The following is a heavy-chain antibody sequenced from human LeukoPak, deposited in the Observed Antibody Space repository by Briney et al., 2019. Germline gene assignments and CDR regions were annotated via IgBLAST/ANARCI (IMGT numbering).Heavy chain of an antibody. CDR3: ARDVSPPYGGNSFSFDN. CDR1: GFTFSSYS. D-gene: IGHD4-23*01. Sequence: PGGSLRLSCAASGFTFSSYSMNWVRQAPGKGLEWVSYISSSSSTIYYADSVKGRFTISRDNAKNSLYLQMNSLRAEDTAVYYCARDVSPPYGGNSFSFDNWGQGTLVTVSS. J-gene: IGHJ4*02. V-gene: IGHV3-48*01. CDR2: ISSSSSTI.